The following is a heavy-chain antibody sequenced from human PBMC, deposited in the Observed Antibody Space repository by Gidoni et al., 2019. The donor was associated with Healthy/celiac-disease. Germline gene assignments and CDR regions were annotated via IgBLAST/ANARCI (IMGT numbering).Heavy chain of an antibody. CDR2: ISYDGSNK. CDR1: GFTFSSYA. V-gene: IGHV3-30-3*01. J-gene: IGHJ3*02. CDR3: ARGQKKKNSSPPRQKAIGDAFDI. D-gene: IGHD6-13*01. Sequence: QVQLVESGGGVVQPGRALRLSCAASGFTFSSYAMHWVRQAPGKGLVWVSVISYDGSNKSYADSVKGRFTIPRDNSKNTLYLQMNSRRAEDTAVYYCARGQKKKNSSPPRQKAIGDAFDIWGQGTMVTVSS.